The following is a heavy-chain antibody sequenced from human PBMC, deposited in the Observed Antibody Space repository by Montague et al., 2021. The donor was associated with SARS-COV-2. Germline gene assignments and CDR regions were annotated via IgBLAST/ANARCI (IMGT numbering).Heavy chain of an antibody. CDR1: GGSISRGYYY. CDR2: IYRSGSP. J-gene: IGHJ4*02. CDR3: ARGVDTGVVTVTGGFDS. D-gene: IGHD5-18*01. Sequence: TLSLTCTVSGGSISRGYYYWSWIRLPAGKGLEWIGRIYRSGSPXYKPSVESRVVLSVDTSRNQFSMKMTSVTAADTAMYYCARGVDTGVVTVTGGFDSWGQGTLVIVSS. V-gene: IGHV4-61*02.